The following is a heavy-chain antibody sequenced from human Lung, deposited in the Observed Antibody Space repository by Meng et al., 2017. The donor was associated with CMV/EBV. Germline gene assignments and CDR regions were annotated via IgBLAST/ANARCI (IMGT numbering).Heavy chain of an antibody. D-gene: IGHD6-19*01. Sequence: GESLKISCAASGFTFDEHGMSWVRQGPGKGLEWVSGITWNGGMTGYADSVKGRFTISRDNAKNSLYLEMNSLRAEDTALYYCARGGPVAGKNWFDRWGQGTLVTVSS. CDR2: ITWNGGMT. CDR3: ARGGPVAGKNWFDR. V-gene: IGHV3-20*04. CDR1: GFTFDEHG. J-gene: IGHJ5*02.